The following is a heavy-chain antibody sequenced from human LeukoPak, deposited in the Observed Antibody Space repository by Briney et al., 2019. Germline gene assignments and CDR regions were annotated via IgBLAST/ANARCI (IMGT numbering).Heavy chain of an antibody. V-gene: IGHV4-59*07. CDR3: ARGAGNYYFYGMDV. CDR1: GGSISSYF. Sequence: PSDTLSLTCTVSGGSISSYFWSWIRQPTGKGLECIGHNYYSGSTNYNPSLKSRVTVSVDTSKNQFSLKLSSVTAADTAVYYCARGAGNYYFYGMDVWGQGTTVTVSS. J-gene: IGHJ6*02. CDR2: NYYSGST.